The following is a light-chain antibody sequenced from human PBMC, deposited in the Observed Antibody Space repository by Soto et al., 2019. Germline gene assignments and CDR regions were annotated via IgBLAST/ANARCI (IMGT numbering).Light chain of an antibody. CDR1: SSDVGGYNY. CDR3: SSYAGSNNYV. CDR2: EVS. J-gene: IGLJ1*01. V-gene: IGLV2-8*01. Sequence: QPVLTQPPSASGSHGQSVTISCTGTSSDVGGYNYVSWYQQHPGKAPKLMIYEVSKRPSGVPDRFSGSKSGNTASLTVSGLQAEDEADYYCSSYAGSNNYVFGTGTKVTVL.